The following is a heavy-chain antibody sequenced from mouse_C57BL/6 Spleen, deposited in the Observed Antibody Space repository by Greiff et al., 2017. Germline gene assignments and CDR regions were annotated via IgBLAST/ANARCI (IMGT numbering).Heavy chain of an antibody. CDR3: ASFRGWYYFDY. D-gene: IGHD3-3*01. CDR2: INPSTGGT. J-gene: IGHJ2*01. V-gene: IGHV1-42*01. CDR1: GYSFTGYY. Sequence: EVQVVESGPELVKPGASVKISCKASGYSFTGYYMNWVKQSPEKSLEWIGEINPSTGGTTYNQKFKAKATLTVDKSSSTAYMQLKSLTSEDSAVYYCASFRGWYYFDYWGQGTTHTVSS.